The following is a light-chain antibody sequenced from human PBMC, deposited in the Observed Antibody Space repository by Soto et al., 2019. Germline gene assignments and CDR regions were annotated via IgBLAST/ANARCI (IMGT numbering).Light chain of an antibody. CDR3: QQYQRYWT. CDR1: QSVSSD. V-gene: IGKV3-15*01. CDR2: GAS. J-gene: IGKJ1*01. Sequence: LVTQSPCTLSMSPGERATLSCRASQSVSSDLAWYQHRPGQAPRLLIYGASTRATGIPARFSGSGSGTEFTLSISNLQPDDFVTYYSQQYQRYWTSGHGSKVDIK.